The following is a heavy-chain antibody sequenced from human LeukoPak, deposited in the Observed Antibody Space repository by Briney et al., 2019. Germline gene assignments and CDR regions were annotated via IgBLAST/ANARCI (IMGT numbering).Heavy chain of an antibody. Sequence: ASVEVSCKASGYTFTDYYIHWVRQAPGQGLEWMGWINPNTGGTNYAQKFQGRVTMTRDTSISTAYMDLSRLRSDDTAVYYCARPRAFSYGQMYYFDYWGQGALVTVSS. CDR3: ARPRAFSYGQMYYFDY. CDR1: GYTFTDYY. D-gene: IGHD5-18*01. V-gene: IGHV1-2*02. CDR2: INPNTGGT. J-gene: IGHJ4*02.